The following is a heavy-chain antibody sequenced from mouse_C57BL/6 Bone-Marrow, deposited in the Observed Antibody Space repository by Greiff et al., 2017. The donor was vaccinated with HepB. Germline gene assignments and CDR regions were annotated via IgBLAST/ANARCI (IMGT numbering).Heavy chain of an antibody. CDR2: IWTGGGT. CDR3: ARNLWLLREWYFDV. J-gene: IGHJ1*03. D-gene: IGHD2-3*01. V-gene: IGHV2-9-1*01. CDR1: GFSLTSYA. Sequence: VKLQESGPGLVAPSQRLSITCTVSGFSLTSYAISWVRQPPGKGLEWLGVIWTGGGTNYNSALKSRLSISKDNSKSQVFLKMNSLQTDDTARYYCARNLWLLREWYFDVWGTGTTVTVSS.